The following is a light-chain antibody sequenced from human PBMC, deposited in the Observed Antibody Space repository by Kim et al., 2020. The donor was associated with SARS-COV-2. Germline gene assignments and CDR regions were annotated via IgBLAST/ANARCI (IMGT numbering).Light chain of an antibody. J-gene: IGKJ2*01. CDR3: QQYDNWPRRT. V-gene: IGKV3-15*01. Sequence: VSPGERVTLSCRASQSVSSNLAWYQHKAGQAPRLLIYGIYTRATGVPPRFSGSGSGTEFTLTISSLQSEDFAVYYCQQYDNWPRRTFGQGTKLEI. CDR2: GIY. CDR1: QSVSSN.